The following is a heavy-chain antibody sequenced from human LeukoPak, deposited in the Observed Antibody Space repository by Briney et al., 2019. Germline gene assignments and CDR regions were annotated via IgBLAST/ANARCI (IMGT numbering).Heavy chain of an antibody. Sequence: SGGSLRLSCAASGFIFGNYPMSWVRQAPGKGLEWVSVISGAGGSRYYADSFRGRYTISRDNSKNTLYLQMNSLRAEDTAVYYCARDQGRYSSSWYLDYWGQGTLVTVSS. CDR3: ARDQGRYSSSWYLDY. J-gene: IGHJ4*02. CDR2: ISGAGGSR. V-gene: IGHV3-23*01. CDR1: GFIFGNYP. D-gene: IGHD6-13*01.